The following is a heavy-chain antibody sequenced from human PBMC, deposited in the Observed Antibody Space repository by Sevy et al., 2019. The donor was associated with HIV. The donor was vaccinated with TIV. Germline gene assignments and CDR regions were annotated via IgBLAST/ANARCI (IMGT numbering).Heavy chain of an antibody. Sequence: GGSLRLSCAASGFGFQDYAMHWVRQRPGKGLEWVAGISWNRGAIDYAHSEKGRFTISRDNAKNSLYLKMNSLRAEDTALYFCAKDINRGCDSINCYTYYYYYYGFDVWGQGTTVTVSS. CDR2: ISWNRGAI. D-gene: IGHD3-16*02. CDR3: AKDINRGCDSINCYTYYYYYYGFDV. CDR1: GFGFQDYA. V-gene: IGHV3-9*01. J-gene: IGHJ6*02.